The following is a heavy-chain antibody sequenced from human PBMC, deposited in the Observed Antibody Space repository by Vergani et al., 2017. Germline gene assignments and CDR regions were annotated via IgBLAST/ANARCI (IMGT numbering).Heavy chain of an antibody. Sequence: QVQLHESGPGLVKPSQTLSLTCTVSGGSLTSGRFYWCWVRQPAGKGLEWIGRIHSSGTTNDNPSLKSRVTLSVDTAKNQLSLRITSVTAADTAVYYCVRDYWTSELRGVYWFDTWGQGTLVSVSS. D-gene: IGHD3-10*01. CDR2: IHSSGTT. CDR1: GGSLTSGRFY. CDR3: VRDYWTSELRGVYWFDT. J-gene: IGHJ5*02. V-gene: IGHV4-61*02.